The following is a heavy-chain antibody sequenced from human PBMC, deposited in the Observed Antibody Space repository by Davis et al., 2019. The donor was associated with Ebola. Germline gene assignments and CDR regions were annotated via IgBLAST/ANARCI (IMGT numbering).Heavy chain of an antibody. CDR1: GFTFSSYA. V-gene: IGHV3-23*01. CDR2: ISGSGGST. D-gene: IGHD1-14*01. CDR3: ARDPGSSAFDY. J-gene: IGHJ4*02. Sequence: GESLKISCAASGFTFSSYAMSWVRQAPGKGLEWVSAISGSGGSTYYAASVKGRFTISRDNYKNTLYLQMNSLRDEDTAVYYCARDPGSSAFDYWGQGTLVTVSS.